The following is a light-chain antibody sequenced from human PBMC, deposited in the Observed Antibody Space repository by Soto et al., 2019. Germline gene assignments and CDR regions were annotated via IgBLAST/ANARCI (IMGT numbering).Light chain of an antibody. J-gene: IGKJ5*01. V-gene: IGKV1-12*01. Sequence: EIRMNQSPSSVSVSQGDRVTXSCRASEDINSSLAWYQQKPGNAPKLLIYAAFILHSGVPSRFSGYGSGTDFTLSISSLQPEDFATYYCQQADSLPISFGQGTRIEIK. CDR3: QQADSLPIS. CDR1: EDINSS. CDR2: AAF.